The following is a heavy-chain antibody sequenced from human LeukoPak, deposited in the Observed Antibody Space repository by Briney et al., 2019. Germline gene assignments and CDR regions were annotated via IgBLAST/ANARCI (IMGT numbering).Heavy chain of an antibody. CDR1: GYSISSGYY. CDR2: IYYSGST. Sequence: SETLSLTCAVSGYSISSGYYWGWIRQPPGKGLEWIGSIYYSGSTYYNPSLKSRVTISVDTSKNQFSLKLSSVTAADTAVYYCARHRIVVVVAAPFDPWGQGTLVTVSS. J-gene: IGHJ5*02. CDR3: ARHRIVVVVAAPFDP. V-gene: IGHV4-38-2*01. D-gene: IGHD2-15*01.